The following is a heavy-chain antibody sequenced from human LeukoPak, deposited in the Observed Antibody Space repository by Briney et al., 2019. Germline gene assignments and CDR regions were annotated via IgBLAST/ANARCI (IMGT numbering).Heavy chain of an antibody. CDR3: ARSKAGGY. D-gene: IGHD3-10*01. CDR2: IDQEGGEQ. J-gene: IGHJ4*02. V-gene: IGHV3-7*01. CDR1: GFNFSNYW. Sequence: GGSLRLSCVVSGFNFSNYWMSWVRQAPGKGLEWVANIDQEGGEQNYVDSVKGRFSISRDNAKPSVYLQMNSLKVEDTAFYYCARSKAGGYWGQGTLVTVSS.